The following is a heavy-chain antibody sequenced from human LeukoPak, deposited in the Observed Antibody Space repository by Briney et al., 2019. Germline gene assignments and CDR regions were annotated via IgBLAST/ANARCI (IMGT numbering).Heavy chain of an antibody. CDR2: IHYTGGT. Sequence: SETLSLTCTVSGGSVRRGDYYWSWIRQTPGKGLEWIGYIHYTGGTYESPSLRSRTTISLDTSKNQFSLRLSSVSAADTAVYYCARDLGLRGTVGLFDLWGQGTVVTVSS. J-gene: IGHJ4*02. V-gene: IGHV4-30-4*01. CDR3: ARDLGLRGTVGLFDL. D-gene: IGHD3-10*01. CDR1: GGSVRRGDYY.